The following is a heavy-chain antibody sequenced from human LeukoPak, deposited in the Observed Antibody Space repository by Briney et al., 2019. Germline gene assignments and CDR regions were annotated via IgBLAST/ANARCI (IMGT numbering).Heavy chain of an antibody. Sequence: ASVKVSCKASGYTFTSSDINWVRQAAGQGLEWLGWMNPNTGNRAYAPKFQGRVTMTRDTSSSTAYMELSSLTPDDTVVYYCARGLPTRGSSWFEPWGQGTLVTVSS. CDR3: ARGLPTRGSSWFEP. CDR1: GYTFTSSD. CDR2: MNPNTGNR. D-gene: IGHD3-10*01. V-gene: IGHV1-8*01. J-gene: IGHJ5*02.